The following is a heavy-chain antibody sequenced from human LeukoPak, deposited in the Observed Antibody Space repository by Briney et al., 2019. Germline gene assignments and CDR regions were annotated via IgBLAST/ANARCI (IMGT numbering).Heavy chain of an antibody. D-gene: IGHD3-22*01. CDR2: ISYDGSNK. V-gene: IGHV3-30-3*01. Sequence: GGSLRLSCAASGFTFSSYAMHWVRQAPGKGLEWVAVISYDGSNKYYADSVKGRFNISRDNSKNTLYLQMNSLRAEDTAVYYCARGDPDYYDSSGYYSNFDYWGQGTLVTVSS. CDR1: GFTFSSYA. CDR3: ARGDPDYYDSSGYYSNFDY. J-gene: IGHJ4*02.